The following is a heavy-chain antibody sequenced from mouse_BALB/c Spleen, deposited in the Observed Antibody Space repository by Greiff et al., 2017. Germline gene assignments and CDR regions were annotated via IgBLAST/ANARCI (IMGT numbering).Heavy chain of an antibody. V-gene: IGHV1-7*01. CDR1: GYTFTSYW. J-gene: IGHJ4*01. D-gene: IGHD1-2*01. CDR2: INPSTGYT. CDR3: ARPITTARYAMDY. Sequence: QVQLQQSGAELAKPGASVKMSCKASGYTFTSYWMHWVKQRPGQGLEWIGYINPSTGYTEYNQKFKDKATLTADKSSSTAYMQLSSPTSEDSAVYYCARPITTARYAMDYWGQGTSVTVSS.